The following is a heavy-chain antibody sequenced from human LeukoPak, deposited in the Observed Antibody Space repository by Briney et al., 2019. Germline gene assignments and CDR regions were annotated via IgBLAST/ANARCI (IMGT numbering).Heavy chain of an antibody. J-gene: IGHJ4*02. CDR1: GGTFSSYA. D-gene: IGHD3-16*01. CDR2: IIPIFGTA. Sequence: SVKVSCKASGGTFSSYAISWVRQAPGQGLEWMGRIIPIFGTANYAQKFQGRVTITTDESTSTAYMELSSLRSEDTAVYYCATQPPITFGESYYDYWGQGTLVTVSS. CDR3: ATQPPITFGESYYDY. V-gene: IGHV1-69*05.